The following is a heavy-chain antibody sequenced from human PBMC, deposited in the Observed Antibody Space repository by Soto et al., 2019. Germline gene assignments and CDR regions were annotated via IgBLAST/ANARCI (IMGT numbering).Heavy chain of an antibody. Sequence: GASVKVSCKASGGTFSSYAISWVRQAPGQGLELMGGIIPIFGTANYAQKFQGRVTITADESTSTAYMELSSLRSEDTAVYYCAAGQGAAAGYLFYYYGMDVWGQGTTVTVSS. V-gene: IGHV1-69*13. D-gene: IGHD6-13*01. CDR1: GGTFSSYA. J-gene: IGHJ6*02. CDR2: IIPIFGTA. CDR3: AAGQGAAAGYLFYYYGMDV.